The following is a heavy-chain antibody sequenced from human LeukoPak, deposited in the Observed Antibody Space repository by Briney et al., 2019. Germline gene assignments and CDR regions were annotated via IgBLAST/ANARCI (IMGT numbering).Heavy chain of an antibody. V-gene: IGHV1-18*01. D-gene: IGHD2-8*01. Sequence: ASVKVSCKASGYTLSDYGISWVRQAPGQGLEWVGWITTYSGNRKYAEKFQGRVTVTTDTSTSTYYMEMRSLRSDDTAIYYCARDCSNGVCFPRDYWGQGTQITVST. J-gene: IGHJ4*02. CDR1: GYTLSDYG. CDR3: ARDCSNGVCFPRDY. CDR2: ITTYSGNR.